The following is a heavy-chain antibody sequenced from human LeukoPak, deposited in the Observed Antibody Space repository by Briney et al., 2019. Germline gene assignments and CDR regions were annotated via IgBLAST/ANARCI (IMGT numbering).Heavy chain of an antibody. CDR1: GYIFTGYY. J-gene: IGHJ5*02. Sequence: GASVKVSCKASGYIFTGYYIHWVRQAPGQGLEWMGWINPNNGDTNYAQKFQGRVTMTRDTSISTAYMELNRLRSDDTAVYYCARGGYYNTSGYHYVQGFDPWGQGTLVTVSS. V-gene: IGHV1-2*02. D-gene: IGHD3-22*01. CDR2: INPNNGDT. CDR3: ARGGYYNTSGYHYVQGFDP.